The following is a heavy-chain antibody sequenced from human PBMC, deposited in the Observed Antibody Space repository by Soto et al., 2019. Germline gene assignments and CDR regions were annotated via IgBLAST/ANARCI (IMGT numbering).Heavy chain of an antibody. D-gene: IGHD6-13*01. CDR1: GFTVSSNY. J-gene: IGHJ6*02. CDR3: ARDLRIAAAGTIGYYYYGMDV. Sequence: GGSLRLSCAASGFTVSSNYMSWVRQAPGKGLEWVSVIYSGGSTYYADSVKGRFTISRDNSKNTLYLQMNSLRAEDTAVYYCARDLRIAAAGTIGYYYYGMDVWGQGTTVTVSS. CDR2: IYSGGST. V-gene: IGHV3-66*01.